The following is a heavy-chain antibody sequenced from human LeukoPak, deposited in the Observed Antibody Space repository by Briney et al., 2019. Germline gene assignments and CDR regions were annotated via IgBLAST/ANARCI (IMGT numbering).Heavy chain of an antibody. D-gene: IGHD1-26*01. CDR2: ISWNSGSI. CDR3: AKGLEYSGSYPLDY. J-gene: IGHJ4*02. Sequence: GRSLRLSCAASGFTFDDYAMHWVRQAPGKSLEWVSGISWNSGSIGYADSVKGRFTISRDNAKNSLYLQMNSLRAEDTALYYCAKGLEYSGSYPLDYWGQGTLVTVSS. V-gene: IGHV3-9*01. CDR1: GFTFDDYA.